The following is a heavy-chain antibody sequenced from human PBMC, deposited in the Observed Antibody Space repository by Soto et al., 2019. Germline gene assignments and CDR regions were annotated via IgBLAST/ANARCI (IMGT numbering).Heavy chain of an antibody. Sequence: QVQLQESGPGLVKPSGTLSLTCAVSSGSISSSNWWSWVRQPPGKGLEWIGEIYHSGSTNYNPSLESRVTISVDKSKNQFSMKLSSVTAAATAVYYCARGGCGGGSFYSAAEYFQHWGQGTLVTVSS. CDR3: ARGGCGGGSFYSAAEYFQH. V-gene: IGHV4-4*02. CDR1: SGSISSSNW. D-gene: IGHD2-15*01. J-gene: IGHJ1*01. CDR2: IYHSGST.